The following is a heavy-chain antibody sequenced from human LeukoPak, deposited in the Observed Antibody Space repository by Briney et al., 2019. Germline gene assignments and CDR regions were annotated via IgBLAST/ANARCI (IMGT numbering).Heavy chain of an antibody. CDR1: GFTVSSNY. CDR2: IYSGGST. V-gene: IGHV3-53*01. J-gene: IGHJ4*02. D-gene: IGHD4-23*01. CDR3: AKDDPVVPIDY. Sequence: GGSLRLSCAASGFTVSSNYMSWVRQAPGKGLEWVSVIYSGGSTYYADSVKGRFTISRDNSKNTLYLQMNSLRAEDTAVYYCAKDDPVVPIDYWGQGTLVTVSS.